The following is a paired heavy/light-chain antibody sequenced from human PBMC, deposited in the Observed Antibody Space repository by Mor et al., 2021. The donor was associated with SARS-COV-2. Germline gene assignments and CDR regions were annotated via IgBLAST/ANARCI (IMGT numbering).Heavy chain of an antibody. CDR2: IYPGDSDT. V-gene: IGHV5-51*01. J-gene: IGHJ6*02. CDR3: ARRGYGDYVYYYGMDV. Sequence: EVQLVQSGADVKKPGESLKISCKASGYTFTTYYIAWVRQMPGKGLEWMGIIYPGDSDTRYSPSFQGQVTISADKSISTAYLQWGSLKASDTAIYYCARRGYGDYVYYYGMDVWGQGTTVTVSS. CDR1: GYTFTTYY. D-gene: IGHD4-17*01.
Light chain of an antibody. J-gene: IGKJ2*01. CDR3: QQAKSFPNT. V-gene: IGKV1-12*01. CDR2: AAS. CDR1: QVVSDW. Sequence: DIQMTQSPSSVSASVGDRVTITCRASQVVSDWLAWYQQKPGKAPRLLIYAASTLESGVPSRFSGSGSGTDFTLTISNLQPEDFATYYCQQAKSFPNTFGQGTKLEIK.